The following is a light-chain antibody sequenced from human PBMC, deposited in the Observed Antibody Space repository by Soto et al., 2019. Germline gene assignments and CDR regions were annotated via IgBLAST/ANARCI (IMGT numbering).Light chain of an antibody. V-gene: IGKV3-15*01. Sequence: EVVMTQSPATLSVSPGERATLSCRASQSVSSDLDWYQQRPGQAPRLLIYDAYTRATGIPARFSGSGSGTEFTLTISSLQSEDFAVYYCQQYNNWPPWTFGQGTKVEIK. CDR2: DAY. J-gene: IGKJ1*01. CDR1: QSVSSD. CDR3: QQYNNWPPWT.